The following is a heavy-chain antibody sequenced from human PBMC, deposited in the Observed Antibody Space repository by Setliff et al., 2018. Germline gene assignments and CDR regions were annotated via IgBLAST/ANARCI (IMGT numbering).Heavy chain of an antibody. J-gene: IGHJ6*03. D-gene: IGHD6-6*01. V-gene: IGHV4-61*09. CDR1: GYSISSGYY. CDR3: ARDLYSSSSGGFYYYYYYMDV. Sequence: SETLSLTCAVSGYSISSGYYWGWIRQPAGKGLEWIGHIYSSGSTNYNPSLKSRVTISVDRSKNQFSLKLSSVIAADTAVYYCARDLYSSSSGGFYYYYYYMDVWGKGTTVTVSS. CDR2: IYSSGST.